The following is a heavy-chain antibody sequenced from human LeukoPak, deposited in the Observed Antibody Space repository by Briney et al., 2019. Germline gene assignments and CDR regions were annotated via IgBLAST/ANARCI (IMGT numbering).Heavy chain of an antibody. V-gene: IGHV1-69*13. D-gene: IGHD1-1*01. J-gene: IGHJ4*02. Sequence: AASVKVSCKASGGTFSSYTIAWVRQAPGQGLEWLGGIIPLFGSANYAQKFQGRVTITADESTGTAYMELSSLRSEDTAVYYCATPPTGTTTTGEFYFDSWGQGTLVTVSA. CDR2: IIPLFGSA. CDR3: ATPPTGTTTTGEFYFDS. CDR1: GGTFSSYT.